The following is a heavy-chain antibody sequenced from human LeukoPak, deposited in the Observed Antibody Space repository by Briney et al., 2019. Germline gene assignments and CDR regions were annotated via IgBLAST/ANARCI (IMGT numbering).Heavy chain of an antibody. V-gene: IGHV4-34*01. CDR2: INHSGST. Sequence: SETLSLTCAVYAGSFSGYYWSWIRQPPGKGLEWIGEINHSGSTNYNPSLKSRVPITVDTSKTQFSLKLSSVTAADTAVYYCARGQAGTDYFDYWGQGTLVTVSS. D-gene: IGHD6-13*01. CDR3: ARGQAGTDYFDY. CDR1: AGSFSGYY. J-gene: IGHJ4*02.